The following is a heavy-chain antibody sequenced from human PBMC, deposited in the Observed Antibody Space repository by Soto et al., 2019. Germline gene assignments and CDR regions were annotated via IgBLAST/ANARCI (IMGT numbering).Heavy chain of an antibody. Sequence: SETLSLTCTVSGGSISSYYWSWIRQPPGKGLEWIGYIYYSGSTNYNPSLKSRVTISVDTSKNQFSLKLSSVSAADTGVYYCARGRLQWYYFDYWGQGTLVTVSS. CDR2: IYYSGST. CDR1: GGSISSYY. CDR3: ARGRLQWYYFDY. D-gene: IGHD3-10*01. J-gene: IGHJ4*02. V-gene: IGHV4-59*01.